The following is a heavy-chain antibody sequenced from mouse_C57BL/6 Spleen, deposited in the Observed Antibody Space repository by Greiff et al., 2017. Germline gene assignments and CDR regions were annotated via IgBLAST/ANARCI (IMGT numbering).Heavy chain of an antibody. CDR1: GYTFTSYW. CDR2: INPSNGGT. J-gene: IGHJ3*01. CDR3: ARGATYYGNYEGFAY. V-gene: IGHV1-53*01. D-gene: IGHD2-1*01. Sequence: VQLQQPGTELVKPGASVKLSCKASGYTFTSYWMHWVKQRPGQGLEWIGNINPSNGGTNYNEKFKSQATLTVDKSSSTAYMQLSSLTSEDSAVYYCARGATYYGNYEGFAYWGQGTLVTVSA.